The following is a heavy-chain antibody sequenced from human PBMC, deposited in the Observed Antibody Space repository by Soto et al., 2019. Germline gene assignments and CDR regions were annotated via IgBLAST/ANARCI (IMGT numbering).Heavy chain of an antibody. CDR1: GYSFTSYW. CDR2: SYPGPSAT. J-gene: IGHJ6*01. D-gene: IGHD6-13*01. CDR3: ARHVTNAQQLVHRLYNSYAMDV. Sequence: PGESLKIACKGSGYSFTSYWIGWVRQMRGKGLAGTGTSYPGPSATRNSPSFQGQVTISADKSISTAYLQWSSLKASDTAMYYCARHVTNAQQLVHRLYNSYAMDVCGQRTTVT. V-gene: IGHV5-51*01.